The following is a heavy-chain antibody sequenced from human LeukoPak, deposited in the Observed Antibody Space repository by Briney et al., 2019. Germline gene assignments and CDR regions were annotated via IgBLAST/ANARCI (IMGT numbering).Heavy chain of an antibody. D-gene: IGHD1-26*01. CDR1: GFTFSSYA. CDR3: AKGIGSSGSYYTCFDY. J-gene: IGHJ4*02. V-gene: IGHV3-23*01. Sequence: TGGSLRLSCAASGFTFSSYAMSWVRQAPGKGLEWVSGISGSGGSTYYADSVEGRFTISRDNSKNTLYLQMNSLRAEDTAVYYCAKGIGSSGSYYTCFDYWGQGTLVTVSS. CDR2: ISGSGGST.